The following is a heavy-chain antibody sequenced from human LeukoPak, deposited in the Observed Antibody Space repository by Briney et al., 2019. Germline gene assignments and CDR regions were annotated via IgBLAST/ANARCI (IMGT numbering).Heavy chain of an antibody. CDR2: IHHTGST. J-gene: IGHJ4*02. Sequence: SETLSLTCGVYGGSYSDYYWGWIRQPPGKGLEWIGEIHHTGSTNYNPSLKSRVTISVDKSKNQFSLNFNSVTAADSAVYYCAANGYYTIEYWGQGTLVTVSS. CDR1: GGSYSDYY. V-gene: IGHV4-34*01. CDR3: AANGYYTIEY. D-gene: IGHD1-26*01.